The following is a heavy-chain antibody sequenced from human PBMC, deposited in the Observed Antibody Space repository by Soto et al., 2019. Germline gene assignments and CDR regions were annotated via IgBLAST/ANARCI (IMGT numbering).Heavy chain of an antibody. CDR3: AGELSSNYGEDYYYDGMDV. J-gene: IGHJ6*02. V-gene: IGHV4-59*01. Sequence: QVQLQESGPGLVKPSETLSLTCTVSGGSISSYYWSWIRQPPGKGLEWIGYIYYSGSTNYNPALKSRVTLSVATSKHQFSLQLSSVTAAVTAVYYCAGELSSNYGEDYYYDGMDVWGQGTTVTVSS. CDR1: GGSISSYY. CDR2: IYYSGST. D-gene: IGHD1-7*01.